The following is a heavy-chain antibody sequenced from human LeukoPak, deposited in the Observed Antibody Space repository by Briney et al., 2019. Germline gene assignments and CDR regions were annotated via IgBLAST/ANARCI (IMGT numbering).Heavy chain of an antibody. CDR2: ISSGSSTI. CDR1: GFTFSSYN. CDR3: ARDLGITFGGVIVYYYYGMDV. D-gene: IGHD3-16*02. J-gene: IGHJ6*02. Sequence: PGGSLRLSCAASGFTFSSYNMNWVRQAPGKGLEWVSFISSGSSTIYYADSVKGRFTISRDNSKNTLYLQMNSLRAEDTAVYYCARDLGITFGGVIVYYYYGMDVWGQGTTVTVSS. V-gene: IGHV3-48*01.